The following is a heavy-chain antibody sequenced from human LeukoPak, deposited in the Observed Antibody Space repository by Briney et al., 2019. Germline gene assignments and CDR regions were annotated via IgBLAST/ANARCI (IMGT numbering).Heavy chain of an antibody. CDR1: GFTFSTYW. CDR2: IKQDGSEN. Sequence: PGGSLRLSCAASGFTFSTYWMMWVRQAPGKGLEWVANIKQDGSENYYVASVKGRFTISRDNAKNSLSLQMNSLRGEDTAVYYCARGLEWELLPAFWGQGTLVTVSS. J-gene: IGHJ4*02. CDR3: ARGLEWELLPAF. D-gene: IGHD1-26*01. V-gene: IGHV3-7*01.